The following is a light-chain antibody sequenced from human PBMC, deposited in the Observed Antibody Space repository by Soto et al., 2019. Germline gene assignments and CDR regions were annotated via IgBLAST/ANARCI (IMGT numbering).Light chain of an antibody. CDR2: GAA. CDR3: QQYGSSPYT. CDR1: QSVRSNY. V-gene: IGKV3-20*01. J-gene: IGKJ2*01. Sequence: EIVLTQSPGTLSLSPGERATLSCRTSQSVRSNYLAWYHQKPGQATRLLIYGAANATTGIPDRFGGSGSGTEFTLTISRLEPEDVAVYYCQQYGSSPYTFGQGTKLEIK.